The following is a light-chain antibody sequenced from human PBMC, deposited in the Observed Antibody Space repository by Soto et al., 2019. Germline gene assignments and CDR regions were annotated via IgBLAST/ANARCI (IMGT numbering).Light chain of an antibody. J-gene: IGKJ2*01. CDR1: QSVSSY. V-gene: IGKV3-11*01. Sequence: EIVLTQSPATLSLSPGERATLSCRASQSVSSYLAGYQQKPGQAPRLLISDASNRATGIPARFSGSGSGTDFTLTISSLEPEDFAVYYCQQRSNWPPTYTLGQGTKLEIK. CDR2: DAS. CDR3: QQRSNWPPTYT.